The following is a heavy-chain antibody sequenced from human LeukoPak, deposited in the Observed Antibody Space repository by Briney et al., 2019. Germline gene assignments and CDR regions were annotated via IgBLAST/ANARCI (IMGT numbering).Heavy chain of an antibody. CDR3: ARVARKGSIVDY. CDR1: GGSISSGSYY. V-gene: IGHV4-61*02. J-gene: IGHJ4*02. CDR2: IYTSGST. D-gene: IGHD2-21*01. Sequence: SETPSLTCTVSGGSISSGSYYWSWIRQPAGKGLEWIGRIYTSGSTNYNPSLKSRVTISVDTSKNQFSLKLSSVTAADTAVYYCARVARKGSIVDYWGQGTLVTVSS.